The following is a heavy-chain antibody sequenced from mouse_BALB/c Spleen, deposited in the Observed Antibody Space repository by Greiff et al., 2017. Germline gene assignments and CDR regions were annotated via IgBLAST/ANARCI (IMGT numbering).Heavy chain of an antibody. CDR1: GFSLSTSGMG. J-gene: IGHJ4*01. CDR3: ARRTGKRAMDY. Sequence: QVTLKESGPGILQPSQTLSLTCSFSGFSLSTSGMGVSWIRQPSGKGLEWLAHIYWEDDKRYNPSLKSRLTISKDTSRNQVFLKITSVDTADTATYYCARRTGKRAMDYWGQGTSVTVSS. V-gene: IGHV8-12*01. D-gene: IGHD4-1*01. CDR2: IYWEDDK.